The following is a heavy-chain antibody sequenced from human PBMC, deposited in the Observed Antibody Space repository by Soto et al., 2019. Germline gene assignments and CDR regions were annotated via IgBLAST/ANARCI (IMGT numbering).Heavy chain of an antibody. CDR2: ISSSSSYI. Sequence: EVQLVESGGGLVKPGGSLRLSCVASGFTLSSYSMNWVRQAPGKGLEWVSSISSSSSYIYYADSVKGRFTISRDNAKNSLYLQMNSLRAEDTAVYYCARDWGGEGTFDYWGQGTLVTVSS. D-gene: IGHD3-16*01. CDR3: ARDWGGEGTFDY. V-gene: IGHV3-21*01. J-gene: IGHJ4*02. CDR1: GFTLSSYS.